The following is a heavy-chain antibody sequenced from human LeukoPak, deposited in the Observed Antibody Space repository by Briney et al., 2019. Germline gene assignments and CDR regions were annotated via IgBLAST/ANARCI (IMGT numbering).Heavy chain of an antibody. CDR1: GFTFSSYS. CDR2: ISSSSSYI. V-gene: IGHV3-21*04. D-gene: IGHD6-19*01. CDR3: AKDKQWLVREGWFDP. J-gene: IGHJ5*02. Sequence: GGSLRLSCAASGFTFSSYSMNWVRQAPGKGLEWVSSISSSSSYIYYADSVKGRFTIFRDNAKNSLYLQMNSLRAEDTAVYYCAKDKQWLVREGWFDPWGQGTLVTVSS.